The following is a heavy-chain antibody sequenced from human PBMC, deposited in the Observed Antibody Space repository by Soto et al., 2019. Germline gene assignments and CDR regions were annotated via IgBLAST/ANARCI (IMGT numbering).Heavy chain of an antibody. J-gene: IGHJ6*02. CDR3: ARGRRLRLGVLTVGGVMDV. V-gene: IGHV1-2*02. CDR2: INPNSGGT. CDR1: GYTFTGYY. D-gene: IGHD3-16*01. Sequence: QVQLVQSGAEVKKPGASVKVSCKASGYTFTGYYMHWVRQAPGQGLEWMGWINPNSGGTNYAQKFQGRVNMTRDAPMSTGYMELSRLRSDDTGVYYCARGRRLRLGVLTVGGVMDVWGQGTTVTVSS.